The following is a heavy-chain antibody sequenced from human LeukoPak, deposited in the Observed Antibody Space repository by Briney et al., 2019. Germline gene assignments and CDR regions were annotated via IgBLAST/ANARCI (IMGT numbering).Heavy chain of an antibody. CDR2: IYHSGST. D-gene: IGHD6-13*01. V-gene: IGHV4-4*02. CDR3: ASYSSSWPRFDY. J-gene: IGHJ4*02. CDR1: GGSISSSNW. Sequence: SETLSLTCAVSGGSISSSNWWSWVRQPPGKGPEWIGEIYHSGSTNYNPSLKSRVTISVDKSKNQFSLKLSSVTAADTAVYYCASYSSSWPRFDYWGQGTLVTVSS.